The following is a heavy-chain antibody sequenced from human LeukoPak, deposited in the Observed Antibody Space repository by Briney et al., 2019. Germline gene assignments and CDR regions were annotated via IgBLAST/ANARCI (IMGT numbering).Heavy chain of an antibody. CDR2: IDSSGGYM. CDR3: ARGGGLAYCGGDCYRLLDY. V-gene: IGHV3-21*06. J-gene: IGHJ4*02. Sequence: GGSLRLSCAASGFTFSSFAMSWARQAPGKGLEWVSSIDSSGGYMFYADSVKGRFIISRDNAKDSLYLQMNSLRAEDTAVYYCARGGGLAYCGGDCYRLLDYWGQGTLVTVSS. D-gene: IGHD2-21*02. CDR1: GFTFSSFA.